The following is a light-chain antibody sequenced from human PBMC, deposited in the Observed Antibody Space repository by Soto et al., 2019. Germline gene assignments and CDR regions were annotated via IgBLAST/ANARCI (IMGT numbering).Light chain of an antibody. Sequence: QSALAQPPSASGSPGQSVTISCTGTSSDVGDYNYVSWYQQHPGKAPKLIIYEVTRRPSGVPVRFSGSKSGNTASLTVSGLQAEDEADYYCSSFAASNDFAYVFGTGTKVTVL. CDR2: EVT. CDR1: SSDVGDYNY. J-gene: IGLJ1*01. V-gene: IGLV2-8*01. CDR3: SSFAASNDFAYV.